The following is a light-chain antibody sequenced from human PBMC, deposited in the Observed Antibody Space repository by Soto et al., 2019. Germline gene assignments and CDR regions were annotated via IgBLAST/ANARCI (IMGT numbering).Light chain of an antibody. CDR2: EGS. CDR3: CSYAGSSTFGVV. CDR1: SSDVGSYNL. Sequence: QFALTQPASESGSPGQSITISCTGTSSDVGSYNLVSWYQQHPGKAPKLMIYEGSKRPSGVSNRFSGSKSGNTASLTISGLQAEDEADYYCCSYAGSSTFGVVFGGGTKLTVL. J-gene: IGLJ2*01. V-gene: IGLV2-23*03.